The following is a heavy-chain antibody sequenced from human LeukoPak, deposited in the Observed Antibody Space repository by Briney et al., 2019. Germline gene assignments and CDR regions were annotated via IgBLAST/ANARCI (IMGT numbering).Heavy chain of an antibody. CDR3: AKSRKIAAARINWFDP. CDR1: GGSISGYY. CDR2: IYTSGST. J-gene: IGHJ5*02. V-gene: IGHV4-4*07. D-gene: IGHD6-13*01. Sequence: PSETLSLTCTVSGGSISGYYWSWIRQPAGKGLEWIGRIYTSGSTNYNPSLKSRVTMSVDTSKNQFSLKLSSVTAADTAVYYCAKSRKIAAARINWFDPWGQGTLVTVSS.